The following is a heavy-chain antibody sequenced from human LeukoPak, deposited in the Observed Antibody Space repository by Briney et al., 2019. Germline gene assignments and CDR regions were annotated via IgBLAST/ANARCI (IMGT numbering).Heavy chain of an antibody. CDR1: GGSFSGYY. CDR2: VYTKGGT. CDR3: ARDEVTSATYYLDS. Sequence: SETLSLTCAVYGGSFSGYYWSWIRQPAGKGLEWIGRVYTKGGTNYNPSLKSRVTISLDPSKNQLSLKLASVTAADTAVYYCARDEVTSATYYLDSWGQGTLVAVSS. D-gene: IGHD4-11*01. V-gene: IGHV4-59*10. J-gene: IGHJ4*02.